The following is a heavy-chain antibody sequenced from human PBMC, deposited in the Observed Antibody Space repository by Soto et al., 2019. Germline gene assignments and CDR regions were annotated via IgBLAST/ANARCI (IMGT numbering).Heavy chain of an antibody. J-gene: IGHJ4*02. CDR1: GFTFSSYS. V-gene: IGHV3-21*01. D-gene: IGHD3-3*01. Sequence: GSLRLSCAASGFTFSSYSMNWVRQAPGKGLEWVSSISSSSSYIYYADSVKGRFTISRDNAKNSLYLQMNSLRAEDTAVYYCARDNREYYDFWSGYFRPFDYWGQGTLVTVSS. CDR2: ISSSSSYI. CDR3: ARDNREYYDFWSGYFRPFDY.